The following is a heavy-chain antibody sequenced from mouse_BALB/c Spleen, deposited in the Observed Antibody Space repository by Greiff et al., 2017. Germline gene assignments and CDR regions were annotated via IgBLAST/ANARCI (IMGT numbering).Heavy chain of an antibody. Sequence: EVKLMESGGDLVKPGGSLKLSCAASGFTFSSYGMSWVRQTPDKRLEWVATINSNGGSTYYPDSVKGRFTISRDNAKNTLYLQMSSLKSEDTAMYYCARVNWDYFDYWGQGTTLTVSS. J-gene: IGHJ2*01. V-gene: IGHV5-6-3*01. CDR3: ARVNWDYFDY. CDR2: INSNGGST. D-gene: IGHD4-1*01. CDR1: GFTFSSYG.